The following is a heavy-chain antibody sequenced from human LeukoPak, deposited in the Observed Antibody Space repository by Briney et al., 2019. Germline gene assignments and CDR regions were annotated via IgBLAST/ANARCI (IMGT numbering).Heavy chain of an antibody. CDR2: ISGSGGST. V-gene: IGHV3-23*01. CDR3: AKGGYYYDSSGN. D-gene: IGHD3-22*01. J-gene: IGHJ4*02. Sequence: GGSLRLSCAASGFTFSSYAMSWVRQAPGKGLEWVSAISGSGGSTYYADSVKGRFTISRDNSKNTLYLQVNSLRAEDTAVYYCAKGGYYYDSSGNWGQGTLVTVSS. CDR1: GFTFSSYA.